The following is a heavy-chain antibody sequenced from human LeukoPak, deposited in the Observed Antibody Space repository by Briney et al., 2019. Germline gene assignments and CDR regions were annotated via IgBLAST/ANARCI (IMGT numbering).Heavy chain of an antibody. J-gene: IGHJ4*02. CDR3: VKGPETAMPY. Sequence: PGTSLRLSCAASGFTFGNYARNWVRQAPGKGLEWVSLISGSGGRTYYADSVAGRFNIPRDNSNNTLYLQTNSLRADDTAIYYCVKGPETAMPYWGQGTLVTVSS. V-gene: IGHV3-23*01. CDR1: GFTFGNYA. D-gene: IGHD5-18*01. CDR2: ISGSGGRT.